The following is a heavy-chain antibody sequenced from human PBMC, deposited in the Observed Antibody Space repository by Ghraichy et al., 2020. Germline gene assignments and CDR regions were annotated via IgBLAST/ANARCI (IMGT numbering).Heavy chain of an antibody. V-gene: IGHV3-74*01. CDR1: GFTFSSYS. CDR2: ITPTGAAT. J-gene: IGHJ4*02. D-gene: IGHD2/OR15-2a*01. CDR3: VKDRGTFCFDS. Sequence: GESLNISCAASGFTFSSYSMHWVRQAPGKGLVWVSLITPTGAATIDADSVMGRFTISRDNAKNTVSLQMNSLRAEDTAIYYCVKDRGTFCFDSWGQGTLVTVSS.